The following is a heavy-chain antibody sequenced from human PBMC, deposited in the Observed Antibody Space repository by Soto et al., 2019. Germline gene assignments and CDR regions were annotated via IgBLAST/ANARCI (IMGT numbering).Heavy chain of an antibody. Sequence: QLQLQESGPGLVKPSETLSLTCTVSGGSISSGSYYWGWIRQPPGEGLEWIGSIYYSGSTYYNSSLKSRVTISVDTSKNQFFLRLSSVTAADTAVYYCARPPRGGLDVFDIWGRGTMVTVSS. CDR3: ARPPRGGLDVFDI. D-gene: IGHD3-16*01. CDR1: GGSISSGSYY. CDR2: IYYSGST. J-gene: IGHJ3*02. V-gene: IGHV4-39*01.